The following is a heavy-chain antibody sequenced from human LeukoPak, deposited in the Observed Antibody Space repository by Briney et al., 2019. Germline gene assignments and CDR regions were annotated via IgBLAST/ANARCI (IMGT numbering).Heavy chain of an antibody. Sequence: SVKVSCKASGGTFSSYAISWVRQAPGQGLEWMGGIIPIFGTANYAQKFQGRVTITADESTSTAYMELRSLRSDDTAVYYCAREKPRVGATPYTPADLWGQGTLVTVSS. V-gene: IGHV1-69*13. CDR3: AREKPRVGATPYTPADL. J-gene: IGHJ5*02. CDR2: IIPIFGTA. D-gene: IGHD1-26*01. CDR1: GGTFSSYA.